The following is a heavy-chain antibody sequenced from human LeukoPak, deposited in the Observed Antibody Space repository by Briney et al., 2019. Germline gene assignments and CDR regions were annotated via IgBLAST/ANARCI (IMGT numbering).Heavy chain of an antibody. D-gene: IGHD2-2*01. CDR3: ARGGEVVPIVEDAFDF. Sequence: ASVRVSCKTSGYTFTGYYIHWMRQVAGQGLEWMGCINPNSGNTHYRQEIQGRVTMTRDTSITTAYLDLSGLTSGDTAVYFCARGGEVVPIVEDAFDFWGQGTLV. CDR2: INPNSGNT. CDR1: GYTFTGYY. J-gene: IGHJ3*01. V-gene: IGHV1-2*02.